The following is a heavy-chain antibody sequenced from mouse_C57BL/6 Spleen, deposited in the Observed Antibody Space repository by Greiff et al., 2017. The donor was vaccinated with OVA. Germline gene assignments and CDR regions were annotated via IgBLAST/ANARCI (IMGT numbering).Heavy chain of an antibody. V-gene: IGHV1-80*01. D-gene: IGHD1-1*01. CDR2: IYPGDGDT. CDR3: ARRLRGSSYDYAMDY. J-gene: IGHJ4*01. Sequence: VKVVESGAELVKPGASVKISCKASGYAFSSYWMNWVKQRPGKGLEWIGQIYPGDGDTNYNGKFKGKATLTADKSSSTAYMQLSSLTSEDSAVYFCARRLRGSSYDYAMDYWGQGTSVTVSS. CDR1: GYAFSSYW.